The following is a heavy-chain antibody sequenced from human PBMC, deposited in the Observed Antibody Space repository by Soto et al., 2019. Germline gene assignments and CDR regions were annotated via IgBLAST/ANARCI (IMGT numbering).Heavy chain of an antibody. J-gene: IGHJ3*02. CDR1: GFSFSNYA. CDR3: VKDRRIAVAGTTGDAFDI. D-gene: IGHD6-19*01. Sequence: PGGSLRLSCAASGFSFSNYAMSWVRQAPGKGLEWVSTISASGGSTYYADSVKGRFTISRDNSKNTLYLQMSSLRAEDTAVYYCVKDRRIAVAGTTGDAFDIWGQGTMVTVSS. CDR2: ISASGGST. V-gene: IGHV3-23*01.